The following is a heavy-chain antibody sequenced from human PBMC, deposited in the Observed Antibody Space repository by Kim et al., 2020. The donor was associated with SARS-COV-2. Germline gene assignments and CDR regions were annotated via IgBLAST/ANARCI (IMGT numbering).Heavy chain of an antibody. CDR3: ARGVTRPLDY. Sequence: KKHADPVQGRFTVSRDDSKTTRYLQMNSLRAEETAMYYCARGVTRPLDYWGQGTLVTVST. CDR2: K. D-gene: IGHD2-2*01. V-gene: IGHV3-30*03. J-gene: IGHJ4*02.